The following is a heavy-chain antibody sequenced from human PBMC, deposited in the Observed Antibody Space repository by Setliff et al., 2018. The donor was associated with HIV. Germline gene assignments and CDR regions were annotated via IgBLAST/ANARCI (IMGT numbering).Heavy chain of an antibody. J-gene: IGHJ6*03. V-gene: IGHV4-34*01. D-gene: IGHD5-12*01. CDR3: AGGATLLPGYSDRWEYFYMDV. CDR2: SNHSGST. Sequence: PSETLSLTCAVYGGSFSEYYWSWIRQSPGKGLEWIGESNHSGSTHYNPPLTSRATITVDTSKNQFSLRLNSVTAADTAVYYCAGGATLLPGYSDRWEYFYMDVWGKGTTVTVSS. CDR1: GGSFSEYY.